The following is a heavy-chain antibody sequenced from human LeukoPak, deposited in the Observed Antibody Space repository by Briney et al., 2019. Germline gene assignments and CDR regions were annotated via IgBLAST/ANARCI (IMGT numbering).Heavy chain of an antibody. V-gene: IGHV3-66*01. CDR2: IYSGGST. J-gene: IGHJ6*02. D-gene: IGHD6-13*01. Sequence: PGGSLRLSCAASGFTVSSNYMSWVRQAPGKGLEWVSVIYSGGSTYYADSVKGRFTISRDNSKNTLYLQMNSLRAEDTAVYYCARDYFSDSSSWYPPYYYYYGMDVWGQGTTVTVSS. CDR3: ARDYFSDSSSWYPPYYYYYGMDV. CDR1: GFTVSSNY.